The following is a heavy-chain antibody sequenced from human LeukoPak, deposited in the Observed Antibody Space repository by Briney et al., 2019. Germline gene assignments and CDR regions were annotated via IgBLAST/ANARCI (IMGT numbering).Heavy chain of an antibody. Sequence: GASVKVSCKASGYTFTGYYMHWVRQAPGQGLEWMGCINPNSSGTNYAQKFQGRVTMTRDTSIRTAYMELSRLRSDDTAVHYCASEYQEVWSGDYTCFDPWGQGTLVTVSS. CDR3: ASEYQEVWSGDYTCFDP. D-gene: IGHD3-3*01. V-gene: IGHV1-2*02. CDR2: INPNSSGT. CDR1: GYTFTGYY. J-gene: IGHJ5*02.